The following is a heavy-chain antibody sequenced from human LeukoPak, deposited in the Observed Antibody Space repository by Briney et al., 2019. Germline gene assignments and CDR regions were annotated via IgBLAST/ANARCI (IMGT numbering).Heavy chain of an antibody. CDR2: IDPNSGGT. D-gene: IGHD6-6*01. CDR1: GYTFTGYY. V-gene: IGHV1-2*02. J-gene: IGHJ6*03. CDR3: ARAQAARVQYYHYYYMDV. Sequence: ASVKVSCKASGYTFTGYYMHWVRQAPGQGLEWMGWIDPNSGGTNYAQKFQGRVTMTRDTSISTAYMELSRLRSDDTAVYYCARAQAARVQYYHYYYMDVWGKGTTVTVSS.